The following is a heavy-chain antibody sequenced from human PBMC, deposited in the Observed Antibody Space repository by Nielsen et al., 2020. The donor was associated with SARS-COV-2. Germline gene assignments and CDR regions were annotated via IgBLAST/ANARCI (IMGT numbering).Heavy chain of an antibody. CDR3: ARALGGSYYYGMDV. CDR1: GFTFSSYG. Sequence: GESLKISCAASGFTFSSYGMHWVRQAPGKGLEWVAVIWYDGSNKYYADSVKGRFTISRDNSKNTLYLQMNSLRAEDTAVYYCARALGGSYYYGMDVWGQGTTVTVSS. D-gene: IGHD1-26*01. J-gene: IGHJ6*02. V-gene: IGHV3-30*19. CDR2: IWYDGSNK.